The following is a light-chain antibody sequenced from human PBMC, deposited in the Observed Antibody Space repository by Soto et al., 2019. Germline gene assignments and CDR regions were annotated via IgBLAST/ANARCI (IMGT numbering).Light chain of an antibody. CDR2: DAS. J-gene: IGKJ4*01. V-gene: IGKV3-11*01. Sequence: EIVLTQSPATLSLSPGERATLSCKASQSVSTSLAWYQQKPGQAPRLLTYDASKRATGIPARFSGSGSGTDFTLTINSLEPEDFAVYYCQQRSNLVTFGGGTKVEIK. CDR3: QQRSNLVT. CDR1: QSVSTS.